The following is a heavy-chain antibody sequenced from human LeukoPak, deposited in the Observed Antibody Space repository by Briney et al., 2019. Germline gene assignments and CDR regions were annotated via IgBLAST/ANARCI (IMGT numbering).Heavy chain of an antibody. D-gene: IGHD5-18*01. CDR1: GGSFSGYY. CDR3: ARDSYLDAFDI. V-gene: IGHV4-34*01. J-gene: IGHJ3*02. Sequence: PSETLSLTCAVYGGSFSGYYWSWIRQPPGKGLEWIGEINHSGSTNYNPSLKSRVTISVDTSKNQFSLKLSSATAADTAVYYCARDSYLDAFDIWGQGTMVTVSS. CDR2: INHSGST.